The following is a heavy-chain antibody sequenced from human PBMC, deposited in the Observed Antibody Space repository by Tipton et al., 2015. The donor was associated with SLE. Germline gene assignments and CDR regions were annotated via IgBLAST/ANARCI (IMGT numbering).Heavy chain of an antibody. CDR3: ARVTLGYCSDGVCYPDGFDI. V-gene: IGHV4-39*07. J-gene: IGHJ3*02. D-gene: IGHD2-8*01. CDR1: GGSISSSSYY. CDR2: IYYSGST. Sequence: LRLSCTVSGGSISSSSYYWGWIRQPPGKGLEWIGSIYYSGSTYYNPSLKSRVTISVDTSKNQFSLNLSSVTAADTAVYYCARVTLGYCSDGVCYPDGFDIWGQGTMVTVSS.